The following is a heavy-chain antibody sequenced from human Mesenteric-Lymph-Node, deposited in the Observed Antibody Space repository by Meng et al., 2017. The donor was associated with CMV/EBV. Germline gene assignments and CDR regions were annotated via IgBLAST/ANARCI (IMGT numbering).Heavy chain of an antibody. V-gene: IGHV3-48*04. D-gene: IGHD3-9*01. CDR1: GFTFSTYN. CDR3: ATWTRSYYDILTPYFDY. CDR2: ISSSSSII. Sequence: GGSLRLSCAASGFTFSTYNLNWVRQAPGKGLEWVSHISSSSSIIYYADSVKGRFTISRDNAKNSLYLQMNSLSAEDAAVYYCATWTRSYYDILTPYFDYWGQGTLVTVSS. J-gene: IGHJ4*02.